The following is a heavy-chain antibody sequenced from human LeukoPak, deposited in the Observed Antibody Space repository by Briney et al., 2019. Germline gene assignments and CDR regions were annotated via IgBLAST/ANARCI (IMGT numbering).Heavy chain of an antibody. J-gene: IGHJ6*02. Sequence: SVKVSCKPSGGTFTSYAISWVRQAPEQGLEWMGRIIPILGIANYAQKFQGRVTITADKSTSTAYMELSSLRSEDTAVYYCATVNLGHYSYYCMDVRGQGTTVTVSS. CDR3: ATVNLGHYSYYCMDV. V-gene: IGHV1-69*04. CDR2: IIPILGIA. CDR1: GGTFTSYA.